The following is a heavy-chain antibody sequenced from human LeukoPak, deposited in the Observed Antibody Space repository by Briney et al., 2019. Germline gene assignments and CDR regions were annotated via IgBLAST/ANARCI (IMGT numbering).Heavy chain of an antibody. CDR1: GGTFSSYA. CDR2: IILIFGTA. J-gene: IGHJ4*02. V-gene: IGHV1-69*05. CDR3: ARAETRYSSSWYAHY. D-gene: IGHD6-13*01. Sequence: SVKVSCKASGGTFSSYAISWVRQAPGQGLEWMGGIILIFGTANYAQKFQGRVTITTDESTSTAYMELSSLRSEDTAVYYCARAETRYSSSWYAHYWGQGTLVTVSS.